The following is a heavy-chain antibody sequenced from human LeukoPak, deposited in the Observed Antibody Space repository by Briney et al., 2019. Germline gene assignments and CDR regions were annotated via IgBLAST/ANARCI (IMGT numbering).Heavy chain of an antibody. J-gene: IGHJ4*02. CDR1: GGSISSGGYS. V-gene: IGHV4-30-2*01. CDR2: IYHSGST. Sequence: SETLSLTCAVSGGSISSGGYSWSWIRQPPGKGLEWIGYIYHSGSTYYNPSLKSRVTISVDTSKNQFSLKLSSVTAADTAVYYCARDSNSGYPAWGQGTLVTVSS. D-gene: IGHD5-12*01. CDR3: ARDSNSGYPA.